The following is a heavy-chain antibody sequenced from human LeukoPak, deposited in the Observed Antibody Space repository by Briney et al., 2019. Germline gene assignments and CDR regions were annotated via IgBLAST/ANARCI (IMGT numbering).Heavy chain of an antibody. CDR3: AHRRRSSGSGNWFDP. D-gene: IGHD3-10*01. J-gene: IGHJ5*02. V-gene: IGHV2-5*02. CDR2: IYWDGDK. Sequence: SGPTLVNPTQTLTLTCTLSGFSLSTSGVGVGWIRQPPGKALEWLALIYWDGDKRYSPSLESSLTITKDTSKNQVVLTMTNMDPVDTATYYCAHRRRSSGSGNWFDPWGQGTLVTVSS. CDR1: GFSLSTSGVG.